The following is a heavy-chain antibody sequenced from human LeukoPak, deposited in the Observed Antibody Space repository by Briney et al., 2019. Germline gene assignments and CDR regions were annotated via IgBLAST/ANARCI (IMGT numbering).Heavy chain of an antibody. V-gene: IGHV3-30-3*01. D-gene: IGHD4-17*01. J-gene: IGHJ6*02. CDR3: TRDRIPSTAYHGMDV. CDR1: GFTFSSYS. CDR2: ISRDGSTK. Sequence: PGGSLRLSCVASGFTFSSYSMHGVRQAPGKGLEWVAVISRDGSTKYYADSVKGRFTISRDNSEKTLYLQMNSLRAEDTAVYYCTRDRIPSTAYHGMDVWGQGTTVAVSS.